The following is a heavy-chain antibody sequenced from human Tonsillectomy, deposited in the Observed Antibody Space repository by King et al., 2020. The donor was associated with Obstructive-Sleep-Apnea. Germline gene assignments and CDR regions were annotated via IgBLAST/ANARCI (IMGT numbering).Heavy chain of an antibody. CDR2: FDPEDGET. Sequence: QLVQSGTEVKKPGASVKVSCKVSGYTLTELSMHWVRQAPGKGLEWMGGFDPEDGETIYAQKFQGRVTMTEETTTDTAYMELSSLGSEDTAVYYCATDQTYSSHRALHYWGQGTLVTVSS. J-gene: IGHJ4*02. CDR1: GYTLTELS. D-gene: IGHD6-13*01. CDR3: ATDQTYSSHRALHY. V-gene: IGHV1-24*01.